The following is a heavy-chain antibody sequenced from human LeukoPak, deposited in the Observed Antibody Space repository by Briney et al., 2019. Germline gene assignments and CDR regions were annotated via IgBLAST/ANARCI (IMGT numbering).Heavy chain of an antibody. J-gene: IGHJ4*02. V-gene: IGHV3-23*01. CDR3: AKLGNFASGSYSD. D-gene: IGHD3-10*01. CDR2: ISDSGGYT. Sequence: GGSLRLSCAASGFTFSSFAMSWVRQAPGKGLEWVSTISDSGGYTYYADSVRGRFTISRDNSKNTLYLHMNSLRAEDTAVYYCAKLGNFASGSYSDWGQGTLVTVSS. CDR1: GFTFSSFA.